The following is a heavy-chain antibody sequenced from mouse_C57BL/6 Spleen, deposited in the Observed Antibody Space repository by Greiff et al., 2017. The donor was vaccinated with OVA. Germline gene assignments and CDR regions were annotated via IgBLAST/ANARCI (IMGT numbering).Heavy chain of an antibody. D-gene: IGHD2-4*01. V-gene: IGHV5-17*01. Sequence: VMLVEFGGGLVKPGGSLKPSCAASGFTFSDYGMHWVRQASEKGLEWVAYICSGSSTIYYADTVKGRFTISRDKANNTLFLQMTSLRSEDTAMYYCARHDYHYAMDDWGQGTSVTVSS. CDR3: ARHDYHYAMDD. CDR2: ICSGSSTI. CDR1: GFTFSDYG. J-gene: IGHJ4*01.